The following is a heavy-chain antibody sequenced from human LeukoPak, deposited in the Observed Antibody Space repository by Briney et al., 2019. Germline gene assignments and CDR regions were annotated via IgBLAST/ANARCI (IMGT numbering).Heavy chain of an antibody. CDR3: ARGSKELRGWFDP. J-gene: IGHJ5*02. Sequence: GASVKVSCKASGYTFTGYYMHWVRQAPGQGLEWMGWINPNSGGTNYAQKFQGRVTMTRDTSISTAHMELSRLRSDDTAVYYCARGSKELRGWFDPWGQGTLVTVSS. V-gene: IGHV1-2*02. CDR1: GYTFTGYY. CDR2: INPNSGGT. D-gene: IGHD1-26*01.